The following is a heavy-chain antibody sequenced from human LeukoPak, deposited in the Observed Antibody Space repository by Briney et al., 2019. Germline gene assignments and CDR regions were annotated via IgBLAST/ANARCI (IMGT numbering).Heavy chain of an antibody. CDR1: GYTFTGYY. CDR3: ARGDTYYYGSGSYRYYYYMDV. D-gene: IGHD3-10*01. J-gene: IGHJ6*03. Sequence: GASVKVSCKASGYTFTGYYMHWVRQAPGQGLEWMGWINPNSGGTNYAQKFQGRVTMTRNTSISTAYMELSSLRSEDTAVYYCARGDTYYYGSGSYRYYYYMDVWGKGTTVTISS. CDR2: INPNSGGT. V-gene: IGHV1-2*02.